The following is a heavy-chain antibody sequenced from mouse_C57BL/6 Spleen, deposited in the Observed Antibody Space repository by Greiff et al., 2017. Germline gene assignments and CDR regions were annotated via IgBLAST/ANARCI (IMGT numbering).Heavy chain of an antibody. CDR1: GFTFSDYY. J-gene: IGHJ2*01. V-gene: IGHV5-16*01. CDR2: INYDGSST. Sequence: EVQRVESEGGLVQPGSSMKLSCTASGFTFSDYYMAWVRQVPEKGLEWVANINYDGSSTYYLDSLKSRFIISRDNAKNILYLQMSSLKSEDTATYYCARDRSLDYWGQGTTLTVSS. CDR3: ARDRSLDY.